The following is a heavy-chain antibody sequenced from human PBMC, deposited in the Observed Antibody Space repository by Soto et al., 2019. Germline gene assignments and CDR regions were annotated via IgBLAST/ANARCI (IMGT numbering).Heavy chain of an antibody. CDR2: INHSGST. Sequence: PSETLSLTCAVYGGSFSGYYWSWIRQPPGKGLEWIGEINHSGSTNYNPSLKSRVTISVDTSKNQFSLKLSSVTAADTAVYYCARGVSDYYDSSGYYQVYYFDYWGQGTLVTVSS. D-gene: IGHD3-22*01. CDR3: ARGVSDYYDSSGYYQVYYFDY. CDR1: GGSFSGYY. V-gene: IGHV4-34*01. J-gene: IGHJ4*02.